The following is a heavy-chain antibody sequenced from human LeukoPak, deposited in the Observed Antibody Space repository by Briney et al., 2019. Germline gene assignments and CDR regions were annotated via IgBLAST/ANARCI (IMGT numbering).Heavy chain of an antibody. J-gene: IGHJ4*02. CDR2: INHSGST. D-gene: IGHD6-6*01. CDR3: AREPGWTIAARPFDY. Sequence: PSETLSLTCGVYGSSFSGYYWSWIRQPPGKGLEWIGDINHSGSTNYNASPKSRVTISVDTSRKQFSLKLSSVTAADSAMYYCAREPGWTIAARPFDYCGQGTLVTVSS. CDR1: GSSFSGYY. V-gene: IGHV4-34*01.